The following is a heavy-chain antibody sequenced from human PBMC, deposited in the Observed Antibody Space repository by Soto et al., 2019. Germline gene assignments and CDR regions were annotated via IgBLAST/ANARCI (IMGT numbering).Heavy chain of an antibody. J-gene: IGHJ3*02. Sequence: ASVKVSCKVSGYTLTELFLHWVRQAPGKGLEWMGGFDPEDGETIYAQKFQGRVTMTEDTSTDTAYMELSSLRSEDTAVYYCARGPLITIFGVVIRVDAFDIWGQGTMVTVSS. D-gene: IGHD3-3*01. CDR1: GYTLTELF. CDR3: ARGPLITIFGVVIRVDAFDI. V-gene: IGHV1-24*01. CDR2: FDPEDGET.